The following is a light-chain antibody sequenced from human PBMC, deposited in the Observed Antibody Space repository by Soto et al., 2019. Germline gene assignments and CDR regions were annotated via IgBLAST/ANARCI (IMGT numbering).Light chain of an antibody. Sequence: QSVLAQPASVSGSPGQSITISCTGTSSDVGSYNLVSWYQQHPGKAPKLMIYEGSKRPSGVSNRFSGSKSGNTASLTISGLQAEDEADYYCCSYADSSTHWVFGTGTKVTVL. CDR2: EGS. CDR3: CSYADSSTHWV. J-gene: IGLJ1*01. V-gene: IGLV2-23*01. CDR1: SSDVGSYNL.